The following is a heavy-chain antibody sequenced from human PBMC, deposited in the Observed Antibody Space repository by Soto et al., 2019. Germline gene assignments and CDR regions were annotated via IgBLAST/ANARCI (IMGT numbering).Heavy chain of an antibody. CDR3: ARMPAYGSESYLAFDT. V-gene: IGHV4-59*01. CDR1: GGSMSGYY. D-gene: IGHD3-10*01. J-gene: IGHJ3*02. CDR2: IYNSGTT. Sequence: QVQLQESGPGLVKPSETLSLTCTVSGGSMSGYYWSWIRQPPGKGPEWISYIYNSGTTNYNPSLKSRVTISIDTSKNQCSLKLNSVTAADTAVYYCARMPAYGSESYLAFDTWGQGTTVTVSS.